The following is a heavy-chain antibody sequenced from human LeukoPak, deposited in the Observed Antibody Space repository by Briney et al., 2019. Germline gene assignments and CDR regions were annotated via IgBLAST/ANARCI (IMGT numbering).Heavy chain of an antibody. CDR2: IIPIFGTA. Sequence: GASVKVSCKASGGTFSSYAISWVRQAPGQGLEWMGGIIPIFGTANYAQKFQGRVTITADKSTSTAYMELSSLRSEDTAVYYCARDPYIGSGCFDYWGQGTLVTVSS. CDR3: ARDPYIGSGCFDY. V-gene: IGHV1-69*06. J-gene: IGHJ4*02. CDR1: GGTFSSYA. D-gene: IGHD6-19*01.